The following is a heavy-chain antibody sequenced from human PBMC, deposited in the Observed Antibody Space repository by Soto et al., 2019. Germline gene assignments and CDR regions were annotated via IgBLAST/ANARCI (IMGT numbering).Heavy chain of an antibody. V-gene: IGHV3-11*01. CDR1: GFTFSNYY. J-gene: IGHJ4*02. CDR3: ARSYSSGWEFDY. D-gene: IGHD6-19*01. Sequence: GSLRLSCGASGFTFSNYYMSWIRQAPGKGLEWVSYISSTGRIIYYADSVKGRFTVSRDNAQNSLSLKLNSLRVEDTAVYYCARSYSSGWEFDYWGQGTQVTVSS. CDR2: ISSTGRII.